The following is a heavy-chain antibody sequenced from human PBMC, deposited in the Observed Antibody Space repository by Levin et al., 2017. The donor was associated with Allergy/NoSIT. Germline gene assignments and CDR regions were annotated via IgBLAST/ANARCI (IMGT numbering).Heavy chain of an antibody. V-gene: IGHV1-18*01. CDR1: GYTFTSYG. D-gene: IGHD5-12*01. Sequence: GESLKISCKASGYTFTSYGISWVRQAPGQGPEWMGWISVYNGNTRYAQSLQGRVTMTTDTSTNTAYLELRSLRSDDTAVYYCAKEGGGNSGYETGDYWGQGTLVTVSS. J-gene: IGHJ4*02. CDR3: AKEGGGNSGYETGDY. CDR2: ISVYNGNT.